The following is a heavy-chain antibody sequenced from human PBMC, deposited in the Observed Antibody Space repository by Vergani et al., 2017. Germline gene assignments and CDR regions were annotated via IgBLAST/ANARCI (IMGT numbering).Heavy chain of an antibody. D-gene: IGHD3-10*01. V-gene: IGHV5-51*01. CDR1: GYSFTSYW. CDR3: ARLAAMVRGVISAFDI. CDR2: IYPGDSDT. J-gene: IGHJ3*02. Sequence: EVPLVQSGAEVKKPGESLKISCKGSGYSFTSYWIGWVRQMPGKGLEWMGIIYPGDSDTRYSPSFQGQVTIADDKSISTAYLQWSSLKASGTAMEYCARLAAMVRGVISAFDIWGQGTMVTVSS.